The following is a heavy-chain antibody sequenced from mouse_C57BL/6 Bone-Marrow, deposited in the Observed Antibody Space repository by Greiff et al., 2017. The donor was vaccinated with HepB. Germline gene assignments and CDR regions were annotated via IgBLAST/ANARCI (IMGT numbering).Heavy chain of an antibody. CDR3: ARYYGSPFDY. D-gene: IGHD1-1*01. V-gene: IGHV1-42*01. Sequence: EVKLQQSGPELVKPGASVKISCKASGYSFTGYYMNWVKQSPEKSLEWIGEINPSTGGTTYNQKFKAKATLTVDKSSSTAYMQLKSLTSEDSAVYYCARYYGSPFDYWGQGTTLTVSS. CDR2: INPSTGGT. CDR1: GYSFTGYY. J-gene: IGHJ2*01.